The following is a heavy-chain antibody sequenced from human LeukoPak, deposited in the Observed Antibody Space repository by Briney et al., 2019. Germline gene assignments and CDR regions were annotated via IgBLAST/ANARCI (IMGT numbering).Heavy chain of an antibody. D-gene: IGHD1-26*01. J-gene: IGHJ3*02. CDR1: GFTFSSYE. Sequence: GGSLRLSCAASGFTFSSYEMNWVRQAPGGGLGGVSYISSGGSTVHYADSVKGRFTISRDNAKNSLYLQMNSLRAEDTAVYYCARVIIVGATGIWGQGTMVTVSS. V-gene: IGHV3-48*03. CDR2: ISSGGSTV. CDR3: ARVIIVGATGI.